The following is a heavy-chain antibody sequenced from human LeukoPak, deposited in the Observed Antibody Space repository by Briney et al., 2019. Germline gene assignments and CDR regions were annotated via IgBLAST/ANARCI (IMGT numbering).Heavy chain of an antibody. D-gene: IGHD6-13*01. Sequence: SETLSLTCTASGSSISSYYWSWIRQPPGKGLEWIGYIYYSGSTNYNPSLKSRVTISVDTSKNQFSLKLSSVTAADTAVYYCARRSWTRAFDYWGQGTLVTVSS. J-gene: IGHJ4*02. V-gene: IGHV4-59*01. CDR3: ARRSWTRAFDY. CDR1: GSSISSYY. CDR2: IYYSGST.